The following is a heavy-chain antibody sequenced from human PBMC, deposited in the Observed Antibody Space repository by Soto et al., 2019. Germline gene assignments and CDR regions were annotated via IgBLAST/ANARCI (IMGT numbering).Heavy chain of an antibody. J-gene: IGHJ4*02. CDR2: INNDGSST. V-gene: IGHV3-74*01. D-gene: IGHD4-4*01. Sequence: GGSLSLSCAASGSTLGNYWMHWVRQAPGKGLAWVSRINNDGSSTSYADSVKGRFTVSRDNAKNTLFLQMNSLRAEDTAVYFCARDPPGFHSAFDSWGQGTLVTVSS. CDR1: GSTLGNYW. CDR3: ARDPPGFHSAFDS.